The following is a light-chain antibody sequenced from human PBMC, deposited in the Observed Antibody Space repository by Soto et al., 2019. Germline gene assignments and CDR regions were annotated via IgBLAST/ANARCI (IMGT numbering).Light chain of an antibody. CDR3: SSHAGYNNFYV. CDR1: SSDVGYYNY. J-gene: IGLJ1*01. CDR2: EVN. Sequence: QSVLTQPPSASGSPGQSVTISCTGTSSDVGYYNYVSWYQQHPGKAPKLMIYEVNKRPSGVPDRFSGSKSGNTASLTVSGLQAEDEADYYCSSHAGYNNFYVFGTGTKVPS. V-gene: IGLV2-8*01.